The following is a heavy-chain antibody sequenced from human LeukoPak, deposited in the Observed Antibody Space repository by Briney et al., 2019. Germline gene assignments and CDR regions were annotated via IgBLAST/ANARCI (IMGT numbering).Heavy chain of an antibody. CDR2: ISGSGGST. CDR3: AKDGSYYGFYYFDY. D-gene: IGHD1-26*01. Sequence: PGGSLRLSCAASGFTFSSYAMSWVRQAPGKGLEWVSAISGSGGSTYYADSVKGRFTISRDNSKNTLYLQMNSLRAEDTAVYHCAKDGSYYGFYYFDYWGQGTLVTVSS. J-gene: IGHJ4*02. CDR1: GFTFSSYA. V-gene: IGHV3-23*01.